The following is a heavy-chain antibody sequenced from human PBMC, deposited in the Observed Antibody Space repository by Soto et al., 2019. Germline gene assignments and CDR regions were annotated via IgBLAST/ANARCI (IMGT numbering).Heavy chain of an antibody. D-gene: IGHD6-19*01. V-gene: IGHV3-30*19. Sequence: SLRPSCVLSRGTFSDYGIHWVRQSTGEGLAWVASISKDGLNRYYSESVRGRFTISRDDSKNTVFLQMNSLKADDTAAYFCASPREGQWLVFDHWDQRTLGTVCS. CDR3: ASPREGQWLVFDH. J-gene: IGHJ4*02. CDR2: ISKDGLNR. CDR1: RGTFSDYG.